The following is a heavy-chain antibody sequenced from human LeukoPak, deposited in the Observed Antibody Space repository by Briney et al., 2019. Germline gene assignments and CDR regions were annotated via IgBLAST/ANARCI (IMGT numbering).Heavy chain of an antibody. Sequence: GGSLRLSCAASGFAFRSYAMSWVRQAPGKGLQWVSAISGSGGSTYYADSVKGRFTISRGNSKNTVYLQMNSLRAEDTAMYYCAKVYYDYFDYWGQGTLVTVSS. J-gene: IGHJ4*02. CDR3: AKVYYDYFDY. D-gene: IGHD3-16*01. CDR1: GFAFRSYA. CDR2: ISGSGGST. V-gene: IGHV3-23*01.